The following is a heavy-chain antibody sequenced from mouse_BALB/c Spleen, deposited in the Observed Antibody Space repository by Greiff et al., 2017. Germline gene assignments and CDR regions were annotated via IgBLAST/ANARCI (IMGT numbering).Heavy chain of an antibody. D-gene: IGHD2-4*01. CDR2: ISCYNGAT. CDR1: GYSFTGYY. J-gene: IGHJ4*01. CDR3: VRRDYDGYYAMDY. Sequence: LVKTGASVKISCKASGYSFTGYYMHWVKQSHGKSLEWIGYISCYNGATSYNQKFKGKATFTVDTSSSTAYMQFNSLTSEDSAVYYCVRRDYDGYYAMDYWGQGTSVTVSS. V-gene: IGHV1S34*01.